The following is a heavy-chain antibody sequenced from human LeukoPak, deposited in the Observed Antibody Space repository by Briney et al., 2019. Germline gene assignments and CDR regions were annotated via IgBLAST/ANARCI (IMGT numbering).Heavy chain of an antibody. CDR3: ARDRDIAYCAGDCYPDV. CDR2: IYHSGST. Sequence: SETLSLTCAVSGYSISSGYYWGWIRQPPGKGLEWIGSIYHSGSTYYNPSLKSRVTISVDTSKNQFSLKLSSVISADTAVYYCARDRDIAYCAGDCYPDVWGKGTTVTVSS. V-gene: IGHV4-38-2*02. J-gene: IGHJ6*04. D-gene: IGHD2-21*02. CDR1: GYSISSGYY.